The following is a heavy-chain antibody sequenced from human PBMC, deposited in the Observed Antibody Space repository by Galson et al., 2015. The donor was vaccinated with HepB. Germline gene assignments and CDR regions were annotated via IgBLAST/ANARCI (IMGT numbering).Heavy chain of an antibody. CDR3: ARDRGQLWFPNAFDI. Sequence: SVKVSCKPSGGTFSSYAISWVRQAPGQGLEWMGRIIPILGIANYAQKFQGRVTITADKSTSTAYMELSSLRSEDTAVYYCARDRGQLWFPNAFDIWGQETMVTVSS. J-gene: IGHJ3*02. CDR2: IIPILGIA. V-gene: IGHV1-69*04. CDR1: GGTFSSYA. D-gene: IGHD5-18*01.